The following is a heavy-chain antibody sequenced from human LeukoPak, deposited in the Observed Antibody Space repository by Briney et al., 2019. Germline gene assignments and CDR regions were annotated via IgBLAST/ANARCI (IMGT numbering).Heavy chain of an antibody. J-gene: IGHJ4*02. V-gene: IGHV4-4*07. CDR2: IYTSGST. CDR3: ARVHFFYGSGSYSYYFDY. CDR1: GGSISSYY. Sequence: SETLSLTCTVSGGSISSYYWSWIRQPAGKGLEWIGRIYTSGSTNYNPSLKSRVTMSVDTSKNQFSLKLSSVTAADTAVYYCARVHFFYGSGSYSYYFDYWGQGTLVTVSS. D-gene: IGHD3-10*01.